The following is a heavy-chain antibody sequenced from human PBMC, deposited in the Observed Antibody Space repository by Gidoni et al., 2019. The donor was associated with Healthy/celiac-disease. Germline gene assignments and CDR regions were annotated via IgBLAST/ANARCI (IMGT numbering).Heavy chain of an antibody. J-gene: IGHJ4*02. CDR1: SYG. Sequence: SYGISWVRQAPGQGLEWMGCISAYNGNTNYAQKLQGRVTMTTDTSTSTAYMELRSLRSDDTAVYYCAREGRRAVAKRDFDYWGQGTLVTVSS. D-gene: IGHD6-19*01. CDR2: ISAYNGNT. CDR3: AREGRRAVAKRDFDY. V-gene: IGHV1-18*01.